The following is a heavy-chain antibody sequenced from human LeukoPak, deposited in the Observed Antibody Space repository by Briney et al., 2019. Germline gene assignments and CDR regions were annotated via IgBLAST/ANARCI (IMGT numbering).Heavy chain of an antibody. Sequence: GRSLRLSCAASGFTFSNNAMHWVRQAPGKGLEWVALISYDGSNKYYADSVKGRFTISRDNAKNSLYLEMNSLRAEDTAVYYCARSFLQLWGQGTLVTVSS. V-gene: IGHV3-30-3*01. CDR1: GFTFSNNA. CDR2: ISYDGSNK. J-gene: IGHJ4*02. D-gene: IGHD1-1*01. CDR3: ARSFLQL.